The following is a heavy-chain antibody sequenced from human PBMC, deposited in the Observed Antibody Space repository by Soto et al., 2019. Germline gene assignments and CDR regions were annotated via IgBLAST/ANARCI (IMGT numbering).Heavy chain of an antibody. CDR2: MNPNSGNT. Sequence: QVQLVQSGAEVKKPGASVKVSCKTSGYTFVNYDINWVRQATGQGLEWMGWMNPNSGNTGYAQKFQGRVTMTRTPSIKPAYMERGSLGFDDRAVYFVAFRGGGALFDYWGQGTLVTVSS. D-gene: IGHD3-10*01. J-gene: IGHJ4*02. CDR1: GYTFVNYD. CDR3: AFRGGGALFDY. V-gene: IGHV1-8*01.